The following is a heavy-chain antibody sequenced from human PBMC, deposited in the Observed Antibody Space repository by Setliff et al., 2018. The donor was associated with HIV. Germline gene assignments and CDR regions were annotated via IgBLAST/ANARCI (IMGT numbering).Heavy chain of an antibody. V-gene: IGHV3-23*01. J-gene: IGHJ6*03. CDR1: GFSFSAYG. D-gene: IGHD3-3*01. CDR2: FRDSGGET. Sequence: PGGSLRLSCAASGFSFSAYGMSWVRQAPGKGLEWVASFRDSGGETFYADSVKGRFTISRDNSKNTLSLQMNSLGAEDTAIYYCAKEFHDFWSGPYYMDVWGKGTTVTVSS. CDR3: AKEFHDFWSGPYYMDV.